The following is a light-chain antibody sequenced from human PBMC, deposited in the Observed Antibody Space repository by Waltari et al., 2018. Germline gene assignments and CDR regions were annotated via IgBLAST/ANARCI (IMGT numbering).Light chain of an antibody. CDR1: SGSLSTTSY. CDR2: KAN. V-gene: IGLV8-61*01. Sequence: QTVVTQEPSLSVSPGGTVTLPCALSSGSLSTTSYATWYQQTPGQAPRTLVYKANARSSGVPDRFSGSIPGNTAALTITGAQADDESDYYCALYMGSGIWVFGGGTRLTVL. J-gene: IGLJ3*02. CDR3: ALYMGSGIWV.